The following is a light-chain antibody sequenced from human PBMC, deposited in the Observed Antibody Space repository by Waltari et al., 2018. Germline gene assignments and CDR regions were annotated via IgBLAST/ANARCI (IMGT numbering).Light chain of an antibody. CDR1: QSISSSH. CDR2: SAS. CDR3: QQYSGSPLT. J-gene: IGKJ4*01. V-gene: IGKV3-20*01. Sequence: EIVLTQSPGTLSLSPGERATLSCRASQSISSSHLAWYQQKPGQAPRLLIYSASSRATGIPDRFSGSGSGTDFTLTISRLEPEDFAVYYCQQYSGSPLTFGGGTTVEIK.